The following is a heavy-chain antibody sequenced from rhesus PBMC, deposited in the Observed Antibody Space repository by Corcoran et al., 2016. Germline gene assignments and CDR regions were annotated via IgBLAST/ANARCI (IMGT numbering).Heavy chain of an antibody. CDR1: GGSVSSSNW. CDR2: ISGSSGST. D-gene: IGHD6-25*01. J-gene: IGHJ4*01. CDR3: ARDESLSGSSHY. V-gene: IGHV4-65*01. Sequence: QVQLQESGPGLVKPSETLSLTCAVSGGSVSSSNWWSWIRQPPGKGLDGIGYISGSSGSTYYNPSLKSRVTISTDTSKNQFSLKLSSVTAADTAVYYCARDESLSGSSHYWGQGVLVTVSS.